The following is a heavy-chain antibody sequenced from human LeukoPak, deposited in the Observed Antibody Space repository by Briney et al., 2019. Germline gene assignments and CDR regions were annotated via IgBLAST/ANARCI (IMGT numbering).Heavy chain of an antibody. D-gene: IGHD6-19*01. Sequence: SETLSLTCTVSGDSFSSVTDYWAWIRQPPGKGLEWIASGDYSGGTYYNPSLEGRVAISADMSKNQFSLKLTSVTGADTAVYYCAGERGEEYSSGWYKRNYFDNWGQGIRVTVSS. CDR1: GDSFSSVTDY. V-gene: IGHV4-39*07. CDR2: GDYSGGT. CDR3: AGERGEEYSSGWYKRNYFDN. J-gene: IGHJ4*02.